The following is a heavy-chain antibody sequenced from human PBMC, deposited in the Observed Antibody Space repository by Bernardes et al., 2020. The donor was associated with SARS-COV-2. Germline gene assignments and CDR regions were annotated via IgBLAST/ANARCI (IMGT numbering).Heavy chain of an antibody. J-gene: IGHJ6*02. D-gene: IGHD3-16*01. CDR2: IYYSGST. CDR3: ARYDLSKVGVYYFYYVMYL. V-gene: IGHV4-59*01. Sequence: PPWKRLDWIGYIYYSGSTNYNPSLKRRVTISADTSKNQFSLKLNSVTAADAAVYYCARYDLSKVGVYYFYYVMYLWGQGTTVIVSS.